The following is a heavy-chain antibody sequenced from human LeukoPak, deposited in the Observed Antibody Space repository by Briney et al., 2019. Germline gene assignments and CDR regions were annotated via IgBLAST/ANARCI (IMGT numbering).Heavy chain of an antibody. CDR2: INHSGST. D-gene: IGHD3-9*01. J-gene: IGHJ5*02. CDR3: ARDMYDILTGYPNWFDP. Sequence: SETLSLTCAVYGGSFSGYYWSWIRQPPGKGLEWIGEINHSGSTNYNPSLKSRVTISVDTSKNQFSLKLSSVTAADTAVYYCARDMYDILTGYPNWFDPWGQGTLVTVSS. CDR1: GGSFSGYY. V-gene: IGHV4-34*01.